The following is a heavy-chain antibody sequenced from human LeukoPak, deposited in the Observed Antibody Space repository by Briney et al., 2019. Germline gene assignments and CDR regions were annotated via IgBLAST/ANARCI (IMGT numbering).Heavy chain of an antibody. CDR1: GFTFSSYD. J-gene: IGHJ1*01. CDR3: AKDRDTVVTHAEYFQQ. D-gene: IGHD4-23*01. V-gene: IGHV3-23*01. CDR2: ISSGGGST. Sequence: GGSLRLSCAASGFTFSSYDMHWVRHAPGKGLEWVSSISSGGGSTNSADSVRRLFTISRDNSKNTLYLQMNSLRAEGTAVYNCAKDRDTVVTHAEYFQQGGQGTLVTVS.